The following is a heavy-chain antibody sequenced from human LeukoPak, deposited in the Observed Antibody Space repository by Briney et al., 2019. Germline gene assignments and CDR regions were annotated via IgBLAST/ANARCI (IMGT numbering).Heavy chain of an antibody. CDR2: IIPIFGTA. CDR1: GGTFSSYA. D-gene: IGHD2-2*01. V-gene: IGHV1-69*01. CDR3: ARAYCSSTSCVNGWFDP. J-gene: IGHJ5*02. Sequence: SVKVSCKASGGTFSSYAISWVRQAPGQGLEWMGGIIPIFGTANYAQKFQGRVTITADESTSTAYMELSSLRSEDTAVYYCARAYCSSTSCVNGWFDPWGQGTLVTVSS.